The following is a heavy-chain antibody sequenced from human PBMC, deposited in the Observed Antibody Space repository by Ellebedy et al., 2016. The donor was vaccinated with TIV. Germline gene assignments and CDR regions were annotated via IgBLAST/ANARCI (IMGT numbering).Heavy chain of an antibody. CDR2: INVADANT. J-gene: IGHJ5*02. Sequence: AASVKVSCKASGYTFTTYAIHWVRQAPGQSLEWMGWINVADANTKYPQKFQGRVTFIRDTSANTVYMSLNNLRSDDSAVYYCARDPLGYCSGGSCTNNWFDPWGQGTLVTVSS. V-gene: IGHV1-3*01. D-gene: IGHD2-15*01. CDR1: GYTFTTYA. CDR3: ARDPLGYCSGGSCTNNWFDP.